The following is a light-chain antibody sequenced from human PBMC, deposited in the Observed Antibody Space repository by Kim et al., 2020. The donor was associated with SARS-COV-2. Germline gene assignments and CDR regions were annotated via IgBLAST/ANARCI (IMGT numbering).Light chain of an antibody. CDR2: EDN. J-gene: IGLJ3*02. Sequence: KTVTISCTRSSGSIASNYVQWYQQRPGSAPTTVIYEDNQRPSGVPDRVSGSIDSSSNSASLTISGLKTEDEADYYCQSYDSSNPWVFGGGTQLTVL. CDR3: QSYDSSNPWV. CDR1: SGSIASNY. V-gene: IGLV6-57*03.